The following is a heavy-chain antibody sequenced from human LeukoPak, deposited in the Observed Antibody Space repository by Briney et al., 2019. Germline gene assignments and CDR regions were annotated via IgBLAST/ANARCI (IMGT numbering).Heavy chain of an antibody. CDR2: IYTSGST. V-gene: IGHV4-4*07. D-gene: IGHD3-22*01. J-gene: IGHJ4*02. CDR3: AREAYYDSSGYPLGY. CDR1: GGSISSYY. Sequence: SETLSLTCTVSGGSISSYYWSWIRQPAVKGLEWIGRIYTSGSTNYNPSLKSRVTMSVDTSKNQFSLKLSSVTAADTAVYYCAREAYYDSSGYPLGYWGQGTLVTVSS.